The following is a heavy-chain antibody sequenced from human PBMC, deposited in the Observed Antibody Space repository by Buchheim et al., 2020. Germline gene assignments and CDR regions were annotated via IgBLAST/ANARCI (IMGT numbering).Heavy chain of an antibody. CDR1: GGPISSGSYF. Sequence: QVQLQESGPGRVKPSQTLSLTCTVSGGPISSGSYFWSWIRQPAGKGLEWIGRISSGGCTNYNASLKSRVILSADTPKNQFSLLLTSVTAADTAVYYCAKTGWTYYYCVDVWGQGT. J-gene: IGHJ6*02. CDR3: AKTGWTYYYCVDV. D-gene: IGHD3-16*01. CDR2: ISSGGCT. V-gene: IGHV4-61*02.